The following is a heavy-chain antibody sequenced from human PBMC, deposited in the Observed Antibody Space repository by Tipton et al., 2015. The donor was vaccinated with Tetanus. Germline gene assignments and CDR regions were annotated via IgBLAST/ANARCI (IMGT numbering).Heavy chain of an antibody. V-gene: IGHV4-30-4*01. D-gene: IGHD3-3*01. J-gene: IGHJ4*02. Sequence: TLSLTCTVSGDSLSNGDYYWSWIRQPPGKGLESIGYIYYSGSTYYNPSLKSRVTVSADPSQNQFSLKLSSVTAADTAVYYCARIHDFLSGHFDFWGQGTLVTVSS. CDR2: IYYSGST. CDR3: ARIHDFLSGHFDF. CDR1: GDSLSNGDYY.